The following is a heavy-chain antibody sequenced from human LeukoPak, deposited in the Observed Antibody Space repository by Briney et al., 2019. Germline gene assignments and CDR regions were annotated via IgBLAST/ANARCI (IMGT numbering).Heavy chain of an antibody. V-gene: IGHV3-66*01. CDR2: IYSGGST. Sequence: GGSLRLSCAASGFTVSSNYMNWVRQAPGKGLEWVSVIYSGGSTYYADSVKGRSTISRDNSKNTLYLQMSSLRAEDTAVYYCAKVAEVGATGYYYYMDVWGKGTTVTISS. D-gene: IGHD1-26*01. J-gene: IGHJ6*03. CDR1: GFTVSSNY. CDR3: AKVAEVGATGYYYYMDV.